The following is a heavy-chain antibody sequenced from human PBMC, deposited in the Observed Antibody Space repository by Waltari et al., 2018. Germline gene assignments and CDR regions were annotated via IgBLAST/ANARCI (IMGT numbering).Heavy chain of an antibody. CDR1: GGTFSSYA. CDR3: ARVSRGVVVGAATYYYYGMDV. J-gene: IGHJ6*02. CDR2: IIPIFGTA. Sequence: QVQLVQSGAEVKKPGSSVKVSCKASGGTFSSYAISCVRQAPGQGLEWMGGIIPIFGTANYAQKYQGRVTMTTDESTTTAYMELSSLISMDTAGYYCARVSRGVVVGAATYYYYGMDVWGQGTTVTVSS. V-gene: IGHV1-69*05. D-gene: IGHD2-15*01.